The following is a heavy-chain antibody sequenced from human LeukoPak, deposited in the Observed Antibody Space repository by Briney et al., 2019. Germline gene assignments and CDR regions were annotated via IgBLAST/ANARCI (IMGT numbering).Heavy chain of an antibody. CDR2: ISSSSSTI. J-gene: IGHJ3*02. V-gene: IGHV3-48*01. Sequence: GSLRLSCAASGFTFSSYSMNWVRQAPGKGLEWVSYISSSSSTIYYADSVKGRFTISRDNAKNSLYLQMNSLRAEDTAVYYCAREAVLTGYSSSWSGAFDIWGQGTVVTVSS. D-gene: IGHD6-13*01. CDR1: GFTFSSYS. CDR3: AREAVLTGYSSSWSGAFDI.